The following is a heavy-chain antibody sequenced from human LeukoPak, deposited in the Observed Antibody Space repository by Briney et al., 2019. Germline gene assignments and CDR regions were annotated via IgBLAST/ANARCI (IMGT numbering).Heavy chain of an antibody. D-gene: IGHD4-17*01. CDR3: ARVLDGDYGQIDY. CDR1: GYTFTSYY. J-gene: IGHJ4*02. CDR2: INPSGGST. V-gene: IGHV1-46*01. Sequence: ASVKVSCKASGYTFTSYYMHWVRQAPGQGLEWMGIINPSGGSTNYAQKLQGRVTMTTDTSTSTAYMELRSLRSDDTAVYYCARVLDGDYGQIDYWGQGTLVTVSS.